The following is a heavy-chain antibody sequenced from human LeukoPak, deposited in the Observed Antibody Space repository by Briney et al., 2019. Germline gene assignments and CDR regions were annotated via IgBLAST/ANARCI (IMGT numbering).Heavy chain of an antibody. CDR3: AREGETYGGEPNYFDY. CDR1: GYTFTSYY. CDR2: INPSGGST. Sequence: ASVKVSCKASGYTFTSYYMHWVRQAPGQGLEWMGIINPSGGSTSYAQKFQGRVTMTRDTSTSTVYMELSSLRSEDTAVYYCAREGETYGGEPNYFDYWGQGTLVTVSS. D-gene: IGHD4-23*01. V-gene: IGHV1-46*01. J-gene: IGHJ4*02.